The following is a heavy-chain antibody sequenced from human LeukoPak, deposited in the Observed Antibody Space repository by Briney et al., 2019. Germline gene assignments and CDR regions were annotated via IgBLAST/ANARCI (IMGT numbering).Heavy chain of an antibody. CDR3: ASGSGYDRGVFDY. V-gene: IGHV3-53*01. J-gene: IGHJ4*02. D-gene: IGHD5-12*01. Sequence: GGSLGLSCAASGFTVTDNHMNWVRQAPGRGLEWVSVVYSRGNTYYADSVKGRFTISRDNSKNTLYLQMNSLRVEDTAVYFCASGSGYDRGVFDYWGQGALVTVSS. CDR1: GFTVTDNH. CDR2: VYSRGNT.